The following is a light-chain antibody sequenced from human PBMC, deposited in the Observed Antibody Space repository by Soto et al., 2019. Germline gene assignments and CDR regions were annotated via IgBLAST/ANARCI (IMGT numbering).Light chain of an antibody. J-gene: IGKJ4*01. V-gene: IGKV3-11*01. CDR1: QSVSSY. CDR2: DAS. CDR3: QQRSNWPLT. Sequence: IVLTQPPATLSLSPGERATLSCRASQSVSSYLAWYQQKPGQAPRLLIYDASNRATGIPARFSGSGSGTDFTLTISSLEPEDFAVYYCQQRSNWPLTFGXGTKVDIK.